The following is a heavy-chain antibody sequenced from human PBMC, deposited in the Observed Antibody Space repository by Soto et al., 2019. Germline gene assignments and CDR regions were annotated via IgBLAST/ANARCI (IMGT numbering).Heavy chain of an antibody. D-gene: IGHD5-12*01. CDR3: AKGRGLATYYFAS. J-gene: IGHJ4*01. CDR1: GVNCRNYA. CDR2: ITGGGSGS. Sequence: GGLMRHCWGASGVNCRNYARTWVRQAKGKGLEWVSAITGGGSGSYYADSVRGRFTISRDNSKNTLYLQMNSLGAEDTAVYYCAKGRGLATYYFASWGHGTLVTVSS. V-gene: IGHV3-23*01.